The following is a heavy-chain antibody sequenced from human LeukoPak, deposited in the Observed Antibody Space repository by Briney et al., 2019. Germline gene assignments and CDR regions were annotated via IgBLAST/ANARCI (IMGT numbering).Heavy chain of an antibody. V-gene: IGHV3-7*01. CDR3: AKFRGCSSIDY. J-gene: IGHJ4*02. Sequence: GGSLRLSCAASGFTFSSYWMSWVRQAPGKGLEWVSNIKKNGSDKYYVDSVKGRFTISRDNAKNSLYLQMNSLRAEDTAVYYCAKFRGCSSIDYCGQGTLVTVSS. CDR1: GFTFSSYW. CDR2: IKKNGSDK. D-gene: IGHD6-6*01.